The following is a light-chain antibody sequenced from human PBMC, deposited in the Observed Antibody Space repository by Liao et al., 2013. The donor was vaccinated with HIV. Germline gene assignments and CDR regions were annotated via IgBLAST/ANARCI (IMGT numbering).Light chain of an antibody. CDR2: QDT. Sequence: SYELTQPPSVSVSPGQTATITCSGDKLGDKYASWYQQRPGQSPILVIYQDTKRPSGIPERFSGSNSGNTATLTISGTQPTDEADYYCQAWDRNTAIFGRGTKLTVL. J-gene: IGLJ2*01. V-gene: IGLV3-1*01. CDR1: KLGDKY. CDR3: QAWDRNTAI.